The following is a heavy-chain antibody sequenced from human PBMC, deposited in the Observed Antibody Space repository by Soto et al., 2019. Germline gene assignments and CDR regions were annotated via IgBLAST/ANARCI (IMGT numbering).Heavy chain of an antibody. V-gene: IGHV3-15*07. Sequence: PGGSLRLSCAASGFTFSNAWMNWVRQAPGKGLEWVGRIKSKTDGGTTDYAAPVKGRFTISRDDSKNTLYLQMNSLKTEDTAVYYCTTDEQPPHCSSTSCYFGPYYYYYGMDVWGQGTTVTVSS. CDR3: TTDEQPPHCSSTSCYFGPYYYYYGMDV. CDR1: GFTFSNAW. CDR2: IKSKTDGGTT. D-gene: IGHD2-2*01. J-gene: IGHJ6*02.